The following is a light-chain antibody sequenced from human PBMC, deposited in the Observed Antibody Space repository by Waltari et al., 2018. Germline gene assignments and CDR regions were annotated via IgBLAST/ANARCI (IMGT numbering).Light chain of an antibody. J-gene: IGLJ1*01. Sequence: QSALTQPASVSGSPGQSITISCTGTSSDVGSYNLVSWYQQRPGKAPKLMIYEVNKRPSGVSNRFSGSKCGNTASLTISGLRAEDEADYYCCSFAGTTTYYVFGTGTQVTVL. CDR1: SSDVGSYNL. CDR3: CSFAGTTTYYV. CDR2: EVN. V-gene: IGLV2-23*02.